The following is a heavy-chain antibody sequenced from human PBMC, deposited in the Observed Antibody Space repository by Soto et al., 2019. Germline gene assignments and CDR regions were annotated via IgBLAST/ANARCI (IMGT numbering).Heavy chain of an antibody. CDR2: INHSGST. V-gene: IGHV4-34*01. Sequence: SETLSLTCAVYGGSFSGYYWSWIRQPPGKGLEWIGEINHSGSTNYNPSLKSRVTISVDTSKNQFSLKLSSVTAADTAVYYCARDPGEEIAARSFDYWGQGTLVTVSS. CDR1: GGSFSGYY. J-gene: IGHJ4*02. D-gene: IGHD6-13*01. CDR3: ARDPGEEIAARSFDY.